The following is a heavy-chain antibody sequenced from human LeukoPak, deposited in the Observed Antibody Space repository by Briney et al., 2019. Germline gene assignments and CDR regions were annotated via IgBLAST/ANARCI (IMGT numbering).Heavy chain of an antibody. D-gene: IGHD2-2*01. Sequence: SETLSLTCTVAAGSISSYYWSWIRQPPGKGLEWIGYIYYSVSTNYNPSLKTRATISVDTSKNQFSLKLSSVTAADTAVYYCAVGYCSSTSCYREFDPWGQGTLVTVSS. J-gene: IGHJ5*02. V-gene: IGHV4-59*01. CDR1: AGSISSYY. CDR3: AVGYCSSTSCYREFDP. CDR2: IYYSVST.